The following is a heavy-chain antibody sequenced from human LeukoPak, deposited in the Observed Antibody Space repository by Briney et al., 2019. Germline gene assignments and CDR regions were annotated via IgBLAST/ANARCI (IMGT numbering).Heavy chain of an antibody. CDR3: ARVRAEYQLPDNYYYYYMDV. CDR1: GYTFTGYY. D-gene: IGHD2-2*01. CDR2: INPNSGGT. J-gene: IGHJ6*03. Sequence: VASVKVSCKASGYTFTGYYMHWVRQAPGQGLEWMGWINPNSGGTNYAQKFQGRVTMTRDTSISTAYMELSRLRSEDTAVYYCARVRAEYQLPDNYYYYYMDVWGKGTTVTISS. V-gene: IGHV1-2*02.